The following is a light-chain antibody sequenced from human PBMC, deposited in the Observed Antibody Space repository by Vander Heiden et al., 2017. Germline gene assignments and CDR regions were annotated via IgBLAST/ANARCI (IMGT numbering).Light chain of an antibody. J-gene: IGKJ2*01. CDR3: MQALQTQRNT. CDR1: QSLLHSNGYNY. V-gene: IGKV2-28*01. CDR2: LGS. Sequence: DIVMPQSPLSLPVTPGEPASISCRSSQSLLHSNGYNYLDWYLQKPGQSPQLLIYLGSNRASGVPDRFSGSGSGTDFTLKISRVEAEDVGVYYCMQALQTQRNTCGQGTKLEIK.